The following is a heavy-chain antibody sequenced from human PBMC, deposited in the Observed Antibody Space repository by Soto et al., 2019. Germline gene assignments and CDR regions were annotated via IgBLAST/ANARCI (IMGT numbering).Heavy chain of an antibody. CDR2: IKPNNGGT. CDR3: ASHGWLSH. CDR1: GDTLIGYY. D-gene: IGHD5-12*01. V-gene: IGHV1-2*05. J-gene: IGHJ4*02. Sequence: ASVKVSCKASGDTLIGYYLHWVRQAPGQGLEWMGRIKPNNGGTHYAQKFEGRLTMTRDTSSNTAYMELSSLRSDDTGVYYCASHGWLSHWGQGTLVTV.